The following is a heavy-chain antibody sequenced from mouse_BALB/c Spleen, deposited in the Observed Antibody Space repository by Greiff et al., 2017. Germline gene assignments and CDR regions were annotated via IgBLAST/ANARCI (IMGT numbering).Heavy chain of an antibody. J-gene: IGHJ3*01. D-gene: IGHD1-1*01. CDR1: GYTFTSYY. V-gene: IGHV1S81*02. CDR2: INPSNGGT. Sequence: QAQLQQSGAELVKPGASVKLSCKASGYTFTSYYMYWVKQRPGQGLEWIGEINPSNGGTNFNEKFKSKATLTVDKSSSTAYMQLSSLTSEDSAVYYCTVRAWFAYWGQGTLVTVSA. CDR3: TVRAWFAY.